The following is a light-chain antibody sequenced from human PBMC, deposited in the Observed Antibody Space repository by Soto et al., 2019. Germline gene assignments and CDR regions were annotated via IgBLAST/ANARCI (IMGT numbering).Light chain of an antibody. V-gene: IGLV2-23*02. J-gene: IGLJ2*01. CDR3: CSHAGRGSVL. Sequence: QSALAQPASVSGSPGQSITISCTGTSSDIGRYNLVSWYQQYPGEAPKLVIYDVTKRPSGVSDRFSASKSGNTASLTISGLQAEDEADYYGCSHAGRGSVLFGGGTKVTVL. CDR2: DVT. CDR1: SSDIGRYNL.